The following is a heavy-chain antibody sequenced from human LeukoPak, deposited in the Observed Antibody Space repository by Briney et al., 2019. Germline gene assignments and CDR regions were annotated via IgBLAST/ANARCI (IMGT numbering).Heavy chain of an antibody. CDR3: ARLYSNTFDY. Sequence: SETLSLTCTVSGDSVSRSSYYWSWTRQPPGKGLECIGYIYYSGSTKYNPSLKSRVTISVDTSKNQFSLKLSSVTAADTAVYYCARLYSNTFDYWGQGTLVTVSS. J-gene: IGHJ4*02. CDR1: GDSVSRSSYY. D-gene: IGHD4-11*01. CDR2: IYYSGST. V-gene: IGHV4-61*01.